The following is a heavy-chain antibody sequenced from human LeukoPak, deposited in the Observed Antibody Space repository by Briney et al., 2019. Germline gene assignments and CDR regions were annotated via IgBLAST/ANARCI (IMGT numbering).Heavy chain of an antibody. CDR2: IYYSGST. CDR3: ARDWRFGELALGWFDP. D-gene: IGHD3-10*01. CDR1: GGSISSGGYY. V-gene: IGHV4-61*08. Sequence: SETLSLTCTVSGGSISSGGYYWSWIRQHPGKGLEWIGYIYYSGSTNYNPSLKSRVTISVDTSKNQFSLKLSSVTAADTAVYYCARDWRFGELALGWFDPWGQGTLVTVSS. J-gene: IGHJ5*02.